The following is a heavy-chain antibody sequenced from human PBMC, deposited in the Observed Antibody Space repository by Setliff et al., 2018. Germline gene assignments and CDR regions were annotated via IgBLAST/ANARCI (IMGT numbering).Heavy chain of an antibody. CDR3: AKAPYCSGGSCSSAYIFDH. CDR1: GFTFSNYA. CDR2: ISWKSDSM. V-gene: IGHV3-9*01. J-gene: IGHJ4*02. D-gene: IGHD2-15*01. Sequence: LSLSCATSGFTFSNYAMHWVRQAPGKGLEWVSGISWKSDSMGYADSVKGRFTMTRDNAKNSLYLQMNSLRPEDTALYYCAKAPYCSGGSCSSAYIFDHWGQGTLVTVSS.